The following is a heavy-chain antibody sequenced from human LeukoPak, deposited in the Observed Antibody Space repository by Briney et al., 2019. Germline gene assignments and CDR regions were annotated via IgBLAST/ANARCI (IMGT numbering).Heavy chain of an antibody. CDR1: GFTFSTYW. Sequence: GGSLRLSCAASGFTFSTYWMSWVRQAPGKGLEWVANIKQDGSEKYYVDSVAGRFTISRDNAKNSPFLQMNSLRAEDTAVFYCARVAGGIPDYWGQGTLVTVSS. D-gene: IGHD6-19*01. J-gene: IGHJ4*02. CDR2: IKQDGSEK. CDR3: ARVAGGIPDY. V-gene: IGHV3-7*01.